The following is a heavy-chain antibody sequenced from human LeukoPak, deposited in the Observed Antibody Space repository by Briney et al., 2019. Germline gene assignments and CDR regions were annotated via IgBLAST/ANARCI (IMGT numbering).Heavy chain of an antibody. D-gene: IGHD6-19*01. CDR2: IRYDGSNK. J-gene: IGHJ5*02. Sequence: GGSLRLSCAASGFTFSSYGMHWVRQAPGKGLEWVAFIRYDGSNKYYADSVKGRFTISRDNPKNTVYLQMTSLRVEDTAMYYCARAYSSGWYWGSWGQGTLVTVSS. CDR1: GFTFSSYG. CDR3: ARAYSSGWYWGS. V-gene: IGHV3-30*02.